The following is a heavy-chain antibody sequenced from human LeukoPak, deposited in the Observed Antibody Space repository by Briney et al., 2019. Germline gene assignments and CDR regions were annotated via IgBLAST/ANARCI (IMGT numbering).Heavy chain of an antibody. J-gene: IGHJ6*02. Sequence: GGSLRLSCAASGFTFSSYAMSWVRQAPGKGLEWVSAISGSGGSTYYADSVKGRFTISRDNSKNTLYLQMNSLRAADTAVYYCAKHGAGTPRYGMDVWGQGTTVTVSS. V-gene: IGHV3-23*01. CDR1: GFTFSSYA. CDR3: AKHGAGTPRYGMDV. D-gene: IGHD6-19*01. CDR2: ISGSGGST.